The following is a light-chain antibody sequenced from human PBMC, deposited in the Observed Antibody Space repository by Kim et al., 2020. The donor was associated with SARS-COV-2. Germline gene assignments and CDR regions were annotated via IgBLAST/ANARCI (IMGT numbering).Light chain of an antibody. CDR2: DVS. Sequence: QSALTQPASVSGSPGQSITISCTGTSSDVGGYIYVSWYQQHPGKAPKFIIYDVSKRPSGVSNRFSGSKSANTASLTISGLQAEDEADYYCSSYTSSNTWVFGGGTQLTVL. CDR3: SSYTSSNTWV. J-gene: IGLJ3*02. CDR1: SSDVGGYIY. V-gene: IGLV2-14*01.